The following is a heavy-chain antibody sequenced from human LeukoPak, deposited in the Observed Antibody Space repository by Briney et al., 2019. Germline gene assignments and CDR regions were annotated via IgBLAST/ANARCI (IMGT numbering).Heavy chain of an antibody. CDR3: ARYYYDSSGYPYYFDY. CDR1: GFIVSDNY. CDR2: IYSGGST. Sequence: GGSLRLSCAASGFIVSDNYMSWVRQAPAKGVEWVSVIYSGGSTYYADSVKGRFTISRDDSKNTLHLQMNSLRAEDTAVYYCARYYYDSSGYPYYFDYWGQGTLVTVSS. J-gene: IGHJ4*02. D-gene: IGHD3-22*01. V-gene: IGHV3-53*01.